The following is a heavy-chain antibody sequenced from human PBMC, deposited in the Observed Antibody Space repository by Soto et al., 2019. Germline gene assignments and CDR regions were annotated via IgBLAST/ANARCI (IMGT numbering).Heavy chain of an antibody. V-gene: IGHV1-69*13. CDR1: GGTFSSYA. D-gene: IGHD6-19*01. Sequence: SVKVSCKASGGTFSSYAISWVRQAPGQGLEWMGGIIPIFGTAHYAQKFQGRVTITADESTSTAYMELSSLRSEDTAVYYCAREGSIAVASIPFDYWGQGTLVTVSS. CDR2: IIPIFGTA. J-gene: IGHJ4*02. CDR3: AREGSIAVASIPFDY.